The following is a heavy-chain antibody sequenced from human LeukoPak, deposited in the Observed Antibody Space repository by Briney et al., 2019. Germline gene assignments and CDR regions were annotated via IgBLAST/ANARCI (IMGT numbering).Heavy chain of an antibody. CDR3: ARGFDP. J-gene: IGHJ5*02. V-gene: IGHV4-61*02. CDR2: ICASGNT. CDR1: GGSITSGNYY. Sequence: SQTLSLTCTVSGGSITSGNYYWSWIRQPAGKGLEWIGRICASGNTNYNPSLKSRVTISVDTSKNQFSLRLSSVTAADTAVYYCARGFDPWGQGTLVTVSS.